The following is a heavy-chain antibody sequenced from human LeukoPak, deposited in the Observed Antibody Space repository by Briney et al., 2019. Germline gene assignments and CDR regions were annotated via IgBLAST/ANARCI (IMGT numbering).Heavy chain of an antibody. V-gene: IGHV4-59*01. CDR2: IYYSGSP. CDR3: ARGGTRYHILASD. CDR1: GGSISSYY. D-gene: IGHD3-9*01. J-gene: IGHJ4*02. Sequence: SETLSLTCTVSGGSISSYYWSWIRQPPGKGLEWIGYIYYSGSPNSNPSLKSRVTIPVDTSKNQFSLKMSYETAADTAVNYCARGGTRYHILASDWGQGILVSVSS.